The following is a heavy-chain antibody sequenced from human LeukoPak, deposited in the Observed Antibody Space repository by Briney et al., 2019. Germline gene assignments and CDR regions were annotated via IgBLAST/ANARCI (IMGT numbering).Heavy chain of an antibody. D-gene: IGHD3-3*01. Sequence: RGESLKISCKGSGYTFSSYWIGWVRQMPGKGLEWMGIIYPGVSDTRYSPSLQGQVTISVDTSIGTAYLQWSSLKASDTAIYYCARQNDFRLDYWGQGTLVTVSS. CDR2: IYPGVSDT. CDR1: GYTFSSYW. J-gene: IGHJ4*02. CDR3: ARQNDFRLDY. V-gene: IGHV5-51*01.